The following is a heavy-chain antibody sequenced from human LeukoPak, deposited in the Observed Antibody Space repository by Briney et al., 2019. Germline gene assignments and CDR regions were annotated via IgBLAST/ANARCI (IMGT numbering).Heavy chain of an antibody. CDR2: IYHSGST. Sequence: SGTLSLTCAVSGGSISSSNWWSWVRQPPGKGLEWIGEIYHSGSTNYNPSLKSRVTISVDTSKNQFSLKLSSVTAADTAVYYCASSDYYDSSGYSVYWGQGTLVTVSS. D-gene: IGHD3-22*01. J-gene: IGHJ4*02. V-gene: IGHV4-4*02. CDR1: GGSISSSNW. CDR3: ASSDYYDSSGYSVY.